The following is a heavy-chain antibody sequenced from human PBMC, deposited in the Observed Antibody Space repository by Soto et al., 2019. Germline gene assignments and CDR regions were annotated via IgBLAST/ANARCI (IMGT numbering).Heavy chain of an antibody. J-gene: IGHJ4*02. D-gene: IGHD1-1*01. CDR2: ISAHNGNT. CDR3: ARGRYGDY. V-gene: IGHV1-18*01. CDR1: GYAFTTYG. Sequence: QVHLVQSGADVKKPGASVKVSCKGSGYAFTTYGLTWVRQAPGQGLEWMGWISAHNGNTNYAQKLQGRVTVTRDTSTSTAYMELRSLRSDDTDVYYCARGRYGDYWGQGALVTVSS.